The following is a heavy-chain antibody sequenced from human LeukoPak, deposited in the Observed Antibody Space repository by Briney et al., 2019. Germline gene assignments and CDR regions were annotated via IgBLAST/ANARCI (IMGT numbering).Heavy chain of an antibody. D-gene: IGHD1-26*01. J-gene: IGHJ4*02. CDR1: GGTFTSYT. CDR3: ASRVGATRDY. CDR2: IIPILGIA. Sequence: GSSVKVSCKASGGTFTSYTISWVGQAPGQGLEWRGGIIPILGIANYAQKFQGRVTITADKSTSTAYMELSSLRSEDTAVYYCASRVGATRDYWGQGTLVTVSS. V-gene: IGHV1-69*02.